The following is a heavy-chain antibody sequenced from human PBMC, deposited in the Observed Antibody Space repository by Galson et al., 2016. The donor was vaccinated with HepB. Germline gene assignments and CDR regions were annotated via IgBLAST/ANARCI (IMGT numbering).Heavy chain of an antibody. D-gene: IGHD1-26*01. CDR1: GFTFEDYV. J-gene: IGHJ4*02. CDR3: AKASGSDYFFEH. CDR2: INWDGSAA. V-gene: IGHV3-43D*03. Sequence: SLRPSCAASGFTFEDYVIHWVRQAPGKGLEWVSLINWDGSAAFYTDSVKGRFTIPRDNRKNSLYLQMNSLTTEDTAFYFCAKASGSDYFFEHWGQGTLVTVSS.